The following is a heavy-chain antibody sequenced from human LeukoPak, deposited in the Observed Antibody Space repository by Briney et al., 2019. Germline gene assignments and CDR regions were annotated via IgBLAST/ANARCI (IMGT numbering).Heavy chain of an antibody. CDR3: ARDDPPDILATLGY. V-gene: IGHV3-11*04. J-gene: IGHJ4*02. Sequence: GGPLRLSCALSGFPFSDYYMSWIRQATGKGLEWVSYVSSSGSTIYYADSVKGRFTISRHNAKNSLYLQMNSLRAEDTAVYYCARDDPPDILATLGYWGQGTLVTVS. CDR1: GFPFSDYY. D-gene: IGHD5-12*01. CDR2: VSSSGSTI.